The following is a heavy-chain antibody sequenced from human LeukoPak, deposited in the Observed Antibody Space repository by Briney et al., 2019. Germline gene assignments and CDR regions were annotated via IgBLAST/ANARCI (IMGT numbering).Heavy chain of an antibody. CDR3: ARGIRWLQLSYFDY. Sequence: HPSETLSLTCPVSGGSISSGVYYWSWIRQHPGKGLEWIGYIYYSGRTYYNSPLKSRVTISVDTSKNQFSLKLSSVTAADTAVYYCARGIRWLQLSYFDYWGQGTLVTVSS. V-gene: IGHV4-31*03. D-gene: IGHD5-24*01. CDR2: IYYSGRT. CDR1: GGSISSGVYY. J-gene: IGHJ4*02.